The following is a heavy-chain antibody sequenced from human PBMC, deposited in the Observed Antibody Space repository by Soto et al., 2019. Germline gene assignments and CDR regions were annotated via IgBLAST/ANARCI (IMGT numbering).Heavy chain of an antibody. CDR2: ISGSGGST. J-gene: IGHJ4*02. CDR3: AKDAQGELLLRYFDY. D-gene: IGHD1-26*01. Sequence: EVQLLESGGGLVQPGGSLRLSCAASGFTFSNYAMSWVRQAPGKGLEWVSGISGSGGSTYYADSVKGRFTISRDNSKNTLYVQMNSLRAEDRAVYYCAKDAQGELLLRYFDYWGQGTLVTVFS. CDR1: GFTFSNYA. V-gene: IGHV3-23*01.